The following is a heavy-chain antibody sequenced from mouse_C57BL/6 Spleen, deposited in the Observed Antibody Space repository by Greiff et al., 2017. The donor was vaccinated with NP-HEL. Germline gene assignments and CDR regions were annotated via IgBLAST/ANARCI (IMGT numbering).Heavy chain of an antibody. D-gene: IGHD1-1*01. Sequence: VQLQQPGAELVKPGASVKLSCKASGYTFTSYWMHWVKQRPGQGLEWIGMIHPNSGSTNYNEKFKSKATLTVDKSSSTAYMQLSSLTSEDSAVYYCARPLITTVVAPDCWGQGTTLTVSS. CDR3: ARPLITTVVAPDC. CDR1: GYTFTSYW. CDR2: IHPNSGST. J-gene: IGHJ2*01. V-gene: IGHV1-64*01.